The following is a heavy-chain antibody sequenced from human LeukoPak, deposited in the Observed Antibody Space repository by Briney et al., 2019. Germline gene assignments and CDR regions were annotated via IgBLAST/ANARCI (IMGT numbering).Heavy chain of an antibody. CDR2: IYPGDST. J-gene: IGHJ4*02. V-gene: IGHV3-53*04. D-gene: IGHD3-10*01. CDR1: GFIFGSYA. CDR3: ARGNYGRSGFDY. Sequence: GGSLRLSCAASGFIFGSYAMSWVRQAPGKGLEWVSIIYPGDSTFYADSVKGRFSISRHNSKNTLYLQISSLRTEDTAIYYCARGNYGRSGFDYWGQGTLVTVSS.